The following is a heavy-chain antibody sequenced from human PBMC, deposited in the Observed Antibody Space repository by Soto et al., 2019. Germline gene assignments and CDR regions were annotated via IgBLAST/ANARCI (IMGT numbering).Heavy chain of an antibody. CDR1: GFTFSSYY. CDR3: AMRSGYYYDSSRSYLFSYGMDV. CDR2: IGTAGDP. V-gene: IGHV3-13*05. J-gene: IGHJ6*02. D-gene: IGHD3-22*01. Sequence: GVALRLSCAASGFTFSSYYMHWVRQATGQGLEWVSAIGTAGDPYYPGSVKGRFTISRENAKNSLYLQMNRLVAAETAVYYCAMRSGYYYDSSRSYLFSYGMDVWGQGATVTVSS.